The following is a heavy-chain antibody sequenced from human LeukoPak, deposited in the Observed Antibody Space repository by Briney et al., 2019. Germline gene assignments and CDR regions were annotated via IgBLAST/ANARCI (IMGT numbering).Heavy chain of an antibody. J-gene: IGHJ4*02. CDR2: IYPGDSDT. CDR1: GYSFTSYW. V-gene: IGHV5-51*01. Sequence: GESLKISCKGSGYSFTSYWIGWVRQMPGKGLEWMGIIYPGDSDTRYSPSFQGQVTISADKSISTAYLQWSSLKASDTAMYYCARQLLGNGDYVWSDYWGQGTLVTVSS. D-gene: IGHD4-17*01. CDR3: ARQLLGNGDYVWSDY.